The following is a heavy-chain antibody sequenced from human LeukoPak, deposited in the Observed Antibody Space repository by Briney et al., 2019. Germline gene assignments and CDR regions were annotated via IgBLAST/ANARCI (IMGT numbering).Heavy chain of an antibody. CDR3: ARAGIARRNYFDY. CDR1: GFTVSSNY. CDR2: IYSGGST. V-gene: IGHV3-53*01. Sequence: GGSLRLSCAASGFTVSSNYMSWVRQAPGKGLEGVSVIYSGGSTYYADSVKGRFTISRDNTKNTLYLQMNSLRAEDTAVYYCARAGIARRNYFDYWGQGTLVTVSS. J-gene: IGHJ4*02. D-gene: IGHD1-14*01.